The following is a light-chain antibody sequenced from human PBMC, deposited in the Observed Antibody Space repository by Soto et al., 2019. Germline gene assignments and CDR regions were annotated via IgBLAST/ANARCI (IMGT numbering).Light chain of an antibody. V-gene: IGKV3-11*01. CDR3: QQRSSWPRA. Sequence: EIVLTQSPATLSLSPGERATLSCSASQSVTSYLVWYQQKPGQALRLLIYDASKRAIGIPDRFSGSGSGTDFNLTVSSLEPEDFAVYYCQQRSSWPRAFGGGTKVEIK. J-gene: IGKJ4*01. CDR1: QSVTSY. CDR2: DAS.